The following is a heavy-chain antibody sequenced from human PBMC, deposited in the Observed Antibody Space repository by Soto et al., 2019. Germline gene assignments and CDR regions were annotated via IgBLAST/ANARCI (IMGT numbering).Heavy chain of an antibody. V-gene: IGHV5-51*01. CDR3: AKHNYLGSGSSFYYYRSDP. CDR2: IFPADSYL. J-gene: IGHJ6*02. D-gene: IGHD3-10*01. Sequence: ESLKISFKASGDIFPTNWIAWFRHMPGKGLEWMGSIFPADSYLRYNPSFQGQVTISVDKSIETAYLQWTRLKASDTATFYCAKHNYLGSGSSFYYYRSDPWGQGTTVTVSS. CDR1: GDIFPTNW.